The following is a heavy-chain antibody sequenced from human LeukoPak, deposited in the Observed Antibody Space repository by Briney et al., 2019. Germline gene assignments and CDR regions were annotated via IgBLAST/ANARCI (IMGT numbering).Heavy chain of an antibody. CDR1: GGTFSSYA. D-gene: IGHD6-19*01. V-gene: IGHV1-69*05. CDR2: IIPILGTA. J-gene: IGHJ4*02. Sequence: GASVKVSCKASGGTFSSYAISWVRQAPGQGLEWMGRIIPILGTANYAQKFQGRVTITTDESTSTAYMEMSSLRSEDTAVYYCARERADSSGWFALFDYWGQGTLVTVSS. CDR3: ARERADSSGWFALFDY.